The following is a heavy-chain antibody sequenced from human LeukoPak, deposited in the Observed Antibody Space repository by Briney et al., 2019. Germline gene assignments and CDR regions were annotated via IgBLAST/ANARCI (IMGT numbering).Heavy chain of an antibody. Sequence: ASVKVPCKASGYTFTSYAMHWVRQAPGQRLEWMGWINAGNGNTKYSQEFQGRVTITRDTSASTAYMEVSSLRSEDMAVYYCARAPAHYYDSSDHYYVGESYFDYWGQGTLVTVSS. CDR2: INAGNGNT. J-gene: IGHJ4*02. V-gene: IGHV1-3*03. CDR1: GYTFTSYA. CDR3: ARAPAHYYDSSDHYYVGESYFDY. D-gene: IGHD3-22*01.